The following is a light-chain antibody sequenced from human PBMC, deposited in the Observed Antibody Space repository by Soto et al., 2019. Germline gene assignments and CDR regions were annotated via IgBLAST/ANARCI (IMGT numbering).Light chain of an antibody. J-gene: IGLJ2*01. CDR2: DVS. CDR3: RSYAASNTLV. Sequence: QSALTQPASVSGSPGQSITISCTGTSSDVGGYNYVSWYQQHPGKAPKLMIYDVSNRPSGVTNRFSGSKYGNTASLTISGLQAEDEDDYYCRSYAASNTLVFGGGTKLTVL. CDR1: SSDVGGYNY. V-gene: IGLV2-14*03.